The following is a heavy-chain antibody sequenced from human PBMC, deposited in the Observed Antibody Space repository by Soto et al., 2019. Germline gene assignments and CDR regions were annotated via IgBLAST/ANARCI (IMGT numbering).Heavy chain of an antibody. CDR1: GYTFTNA. D-gene: IGHD3-10*01. V-gene: IGHV1-3*01. CDR2: ITPDNGRT. Sequence: ASVKVSCKASGYTFTNAMHWVRQAPGQSLEWMGWITPDNGRTSYSQNFQGRVTITRDTSTSTAYMELRSLRSDDTAVYYCARVGYDYYGSGSPEYFDYWGQGTLVTVSS. CDR3: ARVGYDYYGSGSPEYFDY. J-gene: IGHJ4*02.